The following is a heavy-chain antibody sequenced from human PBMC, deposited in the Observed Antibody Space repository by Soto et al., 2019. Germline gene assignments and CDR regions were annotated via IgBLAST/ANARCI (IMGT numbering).Heavy chain of an antibody. V-gene: IGHV3-23*01. CDR1: GFTFSSYA. D-gene: IGHD3-16*01. Sequence: GGSLRLSCAASGFTFSSYAMSWVRQAPGKGLEWVSAISGSGGSTYYADSVKGRFTISRENSKNTLYLQMNSLRAEDTAVYYCAKDTGDEYYFDYWGQGTLVTVSS. J-gene: IGHJ4*02. CDR3: AKDTGDEYYFDY. CDR2: ISGSGGST.